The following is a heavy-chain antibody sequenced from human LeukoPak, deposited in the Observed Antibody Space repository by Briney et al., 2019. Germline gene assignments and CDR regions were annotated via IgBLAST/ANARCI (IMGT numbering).Heavy chain of an antibody. J-gene: IGHJ5*02. V-gene: IGHV5-51*01. Sequence: GESLKISCKGSGYSFTSYWIGWVRQMPGKGLEWMGIIYPGDSDTRYSPSFQGQVTISADKSIGTAYLQWSSLKASDTAMYYCARQYCSGGSCQNSNWFDPWGQGTLVTVSS. CDR3: ARQYCSGGSCQNSNWFDP. CDR1: GYSFTSYW. CDR2: IYPGDSDT. D-gene: IGHD2-15*01.